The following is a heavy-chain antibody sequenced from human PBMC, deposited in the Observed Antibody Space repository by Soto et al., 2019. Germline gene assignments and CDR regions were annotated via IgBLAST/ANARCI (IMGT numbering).Heavy chain of an antibody. CDR3: ASENGDYSNYVWFDP. CDR1: GGSISSGGYS. Sequence: QLQLQESGSGLVKPSQTLSLTCAVSGGSISSGGYSWSWIRQPPGKGLEWIGYIYHSGSTYYNPSLNSRVTISVDRSKNQFSLKLSSVTAADTAVYYCASENGDYSNYVWFDPWGQGTLVTVSS. CDR2: IYHSGST. D-gene: IGHD4-4*01. V-gene: IGHV4-30-2*01. J-gene: IGHJ5*02.